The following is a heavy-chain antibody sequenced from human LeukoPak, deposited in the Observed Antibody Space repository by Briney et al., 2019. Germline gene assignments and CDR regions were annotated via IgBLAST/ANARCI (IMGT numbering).Heavy chain of an antibody. Sequence: GGSLRLSCAASGFTFSNAWMNWVRQAPGKGLEWVGRIKSKTDGGTTDYAAPVKGRFSISRDDSKNTLYLQMNSLKIEDTAVYYCTTTGNSGRLRSFDLWGRGTLVTVSS. V-gene: IGHV3-15*07. CDR2: IKSKTDGGTT. CDR1: GFTFSNAW. J-gene: IGHJ2*01. CDR3: TTTGNSGRLRSFDL. D-gene: IGHD3-10*01.